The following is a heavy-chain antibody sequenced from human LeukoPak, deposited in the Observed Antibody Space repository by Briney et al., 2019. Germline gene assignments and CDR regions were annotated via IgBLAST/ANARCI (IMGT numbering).Heavy chain of an antibody. CDR3: ARSDFGGAADY. J-gene: IGHJ4*02. CDR2: ISGYNGNT. V-gene: IGHV1-18*01. CDR1: GYTFTTYG. Sequence: GASVKVSCKASGYTFTTYGVSWVRQAPGQGLEWMGWISGYNGNTNYAQKLQGRVTMTTDTSTSTAFMELRSLRSDDTAIYYCARSDFGGAADYWGQGTLVTVS. D-gene: IGHD4-23*01.